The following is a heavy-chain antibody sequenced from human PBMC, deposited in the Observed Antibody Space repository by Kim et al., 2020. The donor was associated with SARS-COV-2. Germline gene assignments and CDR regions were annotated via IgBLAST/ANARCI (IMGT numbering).Heavy chain of an antibody. CDR3: ARVSPSYDSSGLPTYYFDY. J-gene: IGHJ4*02. D-gene: IGHD3-22*01. Sequence: SVKVSCKASGGTFSSYAISWVRQAPGQGLEWMGGIIPIFGTANYAQKFQGRVTITADESTSTAYMELSSLRSEDTAVYYCARVSPSYDSSGLPTYYFDYWGQGTLVTVSS. CDR1: GGTFSSYA. CDR2: IIPIFGTA. V-gene: IGHV1-69*13.